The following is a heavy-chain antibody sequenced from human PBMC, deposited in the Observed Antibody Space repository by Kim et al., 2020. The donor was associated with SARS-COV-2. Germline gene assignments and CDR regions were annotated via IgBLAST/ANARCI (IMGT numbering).Heavy chain of an antibody. Sequence: ASVKVSCKASGYTFTGYYMHWVRQAPGQGLEWMGRINTNTGYTNYAQRFQGRVTMTRDTSISTAYMELRRLRSDDTAFYYCARGQLMTTVTTYGDHWGQGTMVTVSS. CDR3: ARGQLMTTVTTYGDH. J-gene: IGHJ4*02. CDR1: GYTFTGYY. V-gene: IGHV1-2*06. CDR2: INTNTGYT. D-gene: IGHD4-17*01.